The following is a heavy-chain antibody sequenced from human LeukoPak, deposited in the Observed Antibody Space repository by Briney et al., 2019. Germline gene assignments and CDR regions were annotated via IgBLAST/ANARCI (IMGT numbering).Heavy chain of an antibody. CDR2: MNPNSGNT. Sequence: EASVTVSCKAYGYTFTSYDINWVRQATGQGLEWMGWMNPNSGNTGYAQKFQGRVTMTRNTSISTAYMGLSSLRSEDTAVYYCARADSTYYYGMDVWGQGTTVTVSS. J-gene: IGHJ6*02. CDR1: GYTFTSYD. V-gene: IGHV1-8*01. CDR3: ARADSTYYYGMDV. D-gene: IGHD6-13*01.